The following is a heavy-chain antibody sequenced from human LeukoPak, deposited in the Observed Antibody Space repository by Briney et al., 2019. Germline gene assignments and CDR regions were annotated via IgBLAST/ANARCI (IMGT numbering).Heavy chain of an antibody. CDR2: ISSSGDTI. Sequence: GGSLRLSCAASGFTLRDYSMNWVRQAPGTGLEWVSYISSSGDTIYYADSVKGRFTISRDTAKNSLYLQMNSLRAEDTAVYYCARRLDYWGQGTPVTVSS. J-gene: IGHJ4*02. CDR1: GFTLRDYS. CDR3: ARRLDY. D-gene: IGHD6-25*01. V-gene: IGHV3-48*01.